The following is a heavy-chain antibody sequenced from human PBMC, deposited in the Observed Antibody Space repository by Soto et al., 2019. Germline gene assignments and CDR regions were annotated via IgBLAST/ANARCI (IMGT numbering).Heavy chain of an antibody. D-gene: IGHD2-15*01. CDR1: GVSISSYY. CDR3: ASGWWGREGYVMDV. J-gene: IGHJ6*04. CDR2: IYYSDST. Sequence: QVQLQETGPGLVKPSETLSLTCTVSGVSISSYYWSWIRQPPLKGLQYIGYIYYSDSTNYNPSLKRRVTISVDTSKTQFPLTLDSMTAADAAVYYGASGWWGREGYVMDVWCKGTTVTFSS. V-gene: IGHV4-59*08.